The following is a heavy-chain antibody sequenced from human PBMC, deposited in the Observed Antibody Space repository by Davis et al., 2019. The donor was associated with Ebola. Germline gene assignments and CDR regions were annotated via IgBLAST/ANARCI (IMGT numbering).Heavy chain of an antibody. CDR2: IKADGTTT. D-gene: IGHD4-11*01. V-gene: IGHV3-74*01. Sequence: GESLKISCAASGFTFRDYYMHWARQAPGKGLVWVSHIKADGTTTDYADSVKGRFTISRDNSKNTMYLQMNSLRAEDTAVYSCARDEVYTNYGSRFDFWGQGTLVAVSS. J-gene: IGHJ4*02. CDR3: ARDEVYTNYGSRFDF. CDR1: GFTFRDYY.